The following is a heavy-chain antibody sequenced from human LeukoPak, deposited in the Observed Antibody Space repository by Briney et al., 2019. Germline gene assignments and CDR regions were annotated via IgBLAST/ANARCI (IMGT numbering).Heavy chain of an antibody. J-gene: IGHJ4*02. CDR1: GFIFGSYA. CDR3: ARVDDFTYDF. D-gene: IGHD2-2*03. V-gene: IGHV3-64*01. Sequence: PGGSLRLSCAASGFIFGSYAMHWVRQAPGKGLEYVSAITNDGGTTFYANSAKGRFTISRDNSKNTLFLQMGSLRPEDMAVYYCARVDDFTYDFWGQGTLVTVSS. CDR2: ITNDGGTT.